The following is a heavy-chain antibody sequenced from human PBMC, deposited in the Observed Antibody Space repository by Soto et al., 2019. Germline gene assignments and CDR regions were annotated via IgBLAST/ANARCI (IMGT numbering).Heavy chain of an antibody. D-gene: IGHD1-26*01. V-gene: IGHV3-23*01. CDR3: AIFGGTYYAFDF. CDR2: IGPRGRDT. Sequence: GGSLRLSCAVSGFTINSHAMGWVRQTPEKGLEWVSAIGPRGRDTYYADSVKGRFIISRDNSKNTVSLQMNSLRAEDTAVYYCAIFGGTYYAFDFWGQGTLVTVS. J-gene: IGHJ3*01. CDR1: GFTINSHA.